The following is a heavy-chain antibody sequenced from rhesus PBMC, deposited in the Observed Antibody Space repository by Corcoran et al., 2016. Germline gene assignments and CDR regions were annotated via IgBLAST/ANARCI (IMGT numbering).Heavy chain of an antibody. V-gene: IGHV4-76*01. CDR2: IYGSSGST. J-gene: IGHJ4*01. CDR3: ARLVITTLDY. CDR1: GYSISSGDD. Sequence: QVQLQESGPGVVKPSETLSLTGAVSGYSISSGDDCSWFRQPPGKGLEWIGYIYGSSGSTNYNPSLKNRVTISNATSKNQFSLKLSSLTAADPAVYYCARLVITTLDYWGQGILVTVSS. D-gene: IGHD3-16*01.